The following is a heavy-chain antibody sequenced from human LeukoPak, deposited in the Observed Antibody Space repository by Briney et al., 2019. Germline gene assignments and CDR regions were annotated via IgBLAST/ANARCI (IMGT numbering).Heavy chain of an antibody. Sequence: PGGSLRLSCAASGFTFSSYWMSWVRQAPGKGLEWVANIKQDGSEKYYVDSVKGRFTISRDNAKNSLYLQMNSLRAEDTAVYYCARNWELEADPLWTDYGYYFDYWGQGTLVTVSS. D-gene: IGHD3-16*01. J-gene: IGHJ4*02. CDR3: ARNWELEADPLWTDYGYYFDY. CDR2: IKQDGSEK. V-gene: IGHV3-7*01. CDR1: GFTFSSYW.